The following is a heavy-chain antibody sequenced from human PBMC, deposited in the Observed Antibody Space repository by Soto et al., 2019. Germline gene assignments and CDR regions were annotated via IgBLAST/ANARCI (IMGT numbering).Heavy chain of an antibody. CDR1: EFTVGNNY. CDR2: IYSNGDT. V-gene: IGHV3-66*01. Sequence: EVQLVESGGGLVQPGGSLRLSCAASEFTVGNNYMSWVRQAPGKGLEWVSLIYSNGDTRYADSVRGRFTISRDSSKNILYLQMNGLRADDTAIYYCMNRPRAWGRGTLVTVSS. J-gene: IGHJ5*02. D-gene: IGHD6-6*01. CDR3: MNRPRA.